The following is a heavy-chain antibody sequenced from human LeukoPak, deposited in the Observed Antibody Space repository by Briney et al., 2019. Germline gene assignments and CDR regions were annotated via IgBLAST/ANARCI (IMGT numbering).Heavy chain of an antibody. D-gene: IGHD6-6*01. Sequence: GGSLRLSCAASGFTFSSSWMHWVRQPPGKGLVWVSRINSHGSSTTYADSVKGRFTISRDNAKNTLYLHMNSLRAEDTAIYYCARALGSVADFWGQGTMVTVSS. V-gene: IGHV3-74*01. CDR3: ARALGSVADF. CDR1: GFTFSSSW. J-gene: IGHJ4*02. CDR2: INSHGSST.